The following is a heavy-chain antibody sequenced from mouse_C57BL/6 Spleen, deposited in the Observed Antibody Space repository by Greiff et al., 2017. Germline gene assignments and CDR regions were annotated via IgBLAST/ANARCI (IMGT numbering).Heavy chain of an antibody. CDR2: ISSGGSYT. V-gene: IGHV5-6*01. D-gene: IGHD1-1*01. J-gene: IGHJ1*03. CDR3: ARPGTTVVATNWYFDV. Sequence: EVQRVESGGDLVKPGGSLKLSCAASGFTFSSYGMSWVRQTPDKRLEWVATISSGGSYTYYPDSVKGRFTISRDNAKNTLYLQMSSLKSEDTAMYYCARPGTTVVATNWYFDVWGTGTTVTVSS. CDR1: GFTFSSYG.